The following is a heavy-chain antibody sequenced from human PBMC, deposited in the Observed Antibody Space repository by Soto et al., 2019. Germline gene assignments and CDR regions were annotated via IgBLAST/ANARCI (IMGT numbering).Heavy chain of an antibody. CDR3: ARSYGSGSLGGYYYYGMDV. Sequence: TLXRTCAVSGYSISSGYYWGCIRQPPGKGLEWIGSIYHSGSTYYNPSLKSRVTISVDTSKNQFSLKLSSVTAADTAVYYCARSYGSGSLGGYYYYGMDVWGQGTTVTVSS. CDR2: IYHSGST. V-gene: IGHV4-38-2*01. J-gene: IGHJ6*02. CDR1: GYSISSGYY. D-gene: IGHD3-10*01.